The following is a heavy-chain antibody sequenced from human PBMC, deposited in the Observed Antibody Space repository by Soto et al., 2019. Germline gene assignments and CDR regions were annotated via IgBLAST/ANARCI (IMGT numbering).Heavy chain of an antibody. D-gene: IGHD4-17*01. Sequence: EVQLVQSGGGLVQPGGSLRLSCGASGFDFTNYWMHWIRQDPGKGLVWVSRINGDGSDTKYADSVKGRFTISRDNAKNTVYLQMNTLRAEDTAVYYCARDQTTGDWFDAWGQGPLVTVSS. CDR2: INGDGSDT. J-gene: IGHJ5*02. V-gene: IGHV3-74*03. CDR3: ARDQTTGDWFDA. CDR1: GFDFTNYW.